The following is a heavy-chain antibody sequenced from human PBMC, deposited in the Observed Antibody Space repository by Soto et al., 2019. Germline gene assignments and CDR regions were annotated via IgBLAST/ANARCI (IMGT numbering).Heavy chain of an antibody. D-gene: IGHD2-21*01. J-gene: IGHJ2*01. CDR2: IYYSVST. V-gene: IGHV4-31*03. CDR1: GGSISSCGYY. CDR3: ARVTNVVLYWYFDL. Sequence: QVQLQESGPGLVKPSQTLSLTCTVSGGSISSCGYYWSWIRQHPGKGLEWIGYIYYSVSTYYKPSLKSRVTRSLDTSKNQFSLYLSSVTAADTAVYDCARVTNVVLYWYFDLWGRGTTVTVSS.